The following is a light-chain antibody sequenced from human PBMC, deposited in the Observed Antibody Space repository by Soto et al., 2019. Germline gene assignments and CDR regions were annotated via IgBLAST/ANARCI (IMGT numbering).Light chain of an antibody. J-gene: IGKJ4*01. CDR2: LGS. CDR1: QSLLYSDGYNY. V-gene: IGKV2-28*01. CDR3: MQSRQALT. Sequence: DVVMTQSPLSLPVTPGEPASISCRSSQSLLYSDGYNYLDWYLQKPGQSPQLLIYLGSNRASGVPDRFRGSGSGTDFTLKISRVEAEDVGIYYCMQSRQALTFGGGTKVEIK.